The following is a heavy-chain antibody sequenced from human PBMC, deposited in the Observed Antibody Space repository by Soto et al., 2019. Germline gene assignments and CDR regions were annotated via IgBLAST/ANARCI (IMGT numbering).Heavy chain of an antibody. V-gene: IGHV1-18*01. J-gene: IGHJ5*02. Sequence: QVHLVQSGVEVKTPGASVKVSCQASGYTFFTYDISWVRQAPGQGLDWMGWISTYSGDTKYEQKFQGRVTMTTCTATTTSYMELWSLRSDDTAVDYCARHPGTMTSENWFERWGQGTLVTVSS. CDR2: ISTYSGDT. CDR1: GYTFFTYD. D-gene: IGHD3-22*01. CDR3: ARHPGTMTSENWFER.